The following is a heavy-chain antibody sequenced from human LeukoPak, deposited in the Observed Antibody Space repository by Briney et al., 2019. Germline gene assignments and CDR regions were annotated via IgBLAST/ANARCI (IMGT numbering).Heavy chain of an antibody. V-gene: IGHV1-69*01. D-gene: IGHD3-3*01. J-gene: IGHJ4*02. CDR1: GGTFSSHA. CDR2: IIPIFGTA. CDR3: ATETLDDTSGFYTFDY. Sequence: SMKVSCKASGGTFSSHAISWVRQAPGQGLEWMGGIIPIFGTANYAQKFKGRVTITADESTSTAYMELSSLRSEDTAMYYCATETLDDTSGFYTFDYWGQGTLVTVSP.